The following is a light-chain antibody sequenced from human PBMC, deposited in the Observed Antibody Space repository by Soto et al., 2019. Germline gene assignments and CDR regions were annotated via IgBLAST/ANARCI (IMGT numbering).Light chain of an antibody. CDR1: SSNIGSHV. J-gene: IGLJ3*02. CDR2: TNN. V-gene: IGLV1-44*01. Sequence: QSVLTRPPSASGTPGQRVTISCSGSSSNIGSHVVNWYQQVPGTAPKLLIYTNNQRPSGVPDRFSDSKSGTSASLAISGLQSEDEADYYCAAWDGSLQSWVFGGGTKVTVL. CDR3: AAWDGSLQSWV.